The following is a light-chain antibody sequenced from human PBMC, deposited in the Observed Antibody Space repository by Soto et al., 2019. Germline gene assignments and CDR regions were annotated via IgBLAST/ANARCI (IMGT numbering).Light chain of an antibody. CDR3: QQYNSSPSC. CDR2: GAS. Sequence: EIELTQSPGTLSLSPGERATISCRASQSVSSSYLAWHQQKPGQATRLLIYGASSMDSGIPYRFSGSGSGTDFTLTISRLQPEDFAVYYCQQYNSSPSCFGQGTQVEVK. CDR1: QSVSSSY. V-gene: IGKV3-20*01. J-gene: IGKJ5*01.